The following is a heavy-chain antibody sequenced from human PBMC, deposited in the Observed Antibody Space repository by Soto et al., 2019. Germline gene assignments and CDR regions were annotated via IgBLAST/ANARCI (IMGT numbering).Heavy chain of an antibody. V-gene: IGHV4-39*01. CDR3: ARHEGNGNVWPLDY. D-gene: IGHD2-8*01. J-gene: IGHJ4*02. CDR2: IHYSGST. CDR1: GDSIGTTHSY. Sequence: PSEILSLTCTVSGDSIGTTHSYWAWIRQSPGKGLEWIGNIHYSGSTYYMPSLRSRVTLSVDTSKNQFSLRLTSVTAEDTAVYYCARHEGNGNVWPLDYWGQGILVTVS.